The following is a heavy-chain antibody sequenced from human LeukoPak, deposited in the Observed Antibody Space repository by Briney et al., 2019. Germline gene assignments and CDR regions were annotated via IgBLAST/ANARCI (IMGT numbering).Heavy chain of an antibody. CDR1: GYSFTCYY. CDR2: INANSGGT. Sequence: ASVKVSCKASGYSFTCYYMHWVRQAPGQGLEWMGWINANSGGTNYAQKLQGRVTMTRDTSISTAYMELSRLRSDDTAVYYCARGPADADHMDVWSKGTTVTVSS. J-gene: IGHJ6*03. CDR3: ARGPADADHMDV. V-gene: IGHV1-2*02.